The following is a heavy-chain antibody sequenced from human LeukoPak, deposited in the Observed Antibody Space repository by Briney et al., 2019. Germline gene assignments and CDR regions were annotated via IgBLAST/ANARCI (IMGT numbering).Heavy chain of an antibody. Sequence: EASETLSLTCTVSGGSISNYYWSWIRQPPGKGLEWIAYMSYSGSTNYNPSLKSRVTISVDTSKNQFSLKLSSVTAADTAVYYCARQRYEMASFDYWGQGTLVTVSS. CDR2: MSYSGST. CDR3: ARQRYEMASFDY. J-gene: IGHJ4*02. CDR1: GGSISNYY. V-gene: IGHV4-59*08. D-gene: IGHD5-24*01.